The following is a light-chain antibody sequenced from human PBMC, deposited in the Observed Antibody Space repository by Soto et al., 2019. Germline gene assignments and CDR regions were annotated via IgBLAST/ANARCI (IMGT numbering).Light chain of an antibody. CDR1: QSISTW. V-gene: IGKV1-5*03. CDR2: GAS. J-gene: IGKJ1*01. CDR3: QQYGTYPWT. Sequence: GARVTITCLASQSISTWLAWFQQKPGKAPKVLIYGASSLESGVPSRFSGCGSGTEFTLAISRLQPDDFATYYCQQYGTYPWTFGQGTKVDIK.